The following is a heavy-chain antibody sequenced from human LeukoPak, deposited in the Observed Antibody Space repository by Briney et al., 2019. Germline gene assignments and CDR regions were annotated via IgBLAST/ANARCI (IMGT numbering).Heavy chain of an antibody. V-gene: IGHV4-59*11. J-gene: IGHJ5*02. Sequence: SETLSLTCTVSGGSINGHYWTWIRQPPGQGLEWIGFVYDNGNTNYNSSLQSRVTMSVGTSKNPLSLKMRSVTAADTAIYYCARVFRGVVTSSWFDPWGQGTLVTVSS. CDR1: GGSINGHY. CDR3: ARVFRGVVTSSWFDP. D-gene: IGHD2-21*02. CDR2: VYDNGNT.